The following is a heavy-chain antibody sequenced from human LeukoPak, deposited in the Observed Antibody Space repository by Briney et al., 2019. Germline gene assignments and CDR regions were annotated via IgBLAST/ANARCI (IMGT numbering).Heavy chain of an antibody. CDR1: GYTFTSYG. CDR2: INPNSGGT. J-gene: IGHJ5*02. D-gene: IGHD2-2*01. Sequence: ASVKVSCKASGYTFTSYGISWVRQAPGQGLEWMGWINPNSGGTNYAQKFQGRVTMTRDTSISTAYMELSRLRSDDTAVYYCARGALIVVPAAIPTHPWGQGTLVTVSS. CDR3: ARGALIVVPAAIPTHP. V-gene: IGHV1-2*02.